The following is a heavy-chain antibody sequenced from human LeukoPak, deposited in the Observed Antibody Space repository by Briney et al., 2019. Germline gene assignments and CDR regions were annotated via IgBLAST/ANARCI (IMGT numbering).Heavy chain of an antibody. J-gene: IGHJ3*02. Sequence: SETLSLTCTVSGGSISSYYWNWIRQPPRKGLEWIGYIYYSWSTNYNPSLRSRVTISVDTSKNQFSLKLTSLTAADTAVYYCAGNLPGNTFDIWGQGTMVTVSS. V-gene: IGHV4-59*01. CDR1: GGSISSYY. CDR3: AGNLPGNTFDI. D-gene: IGHD1-14*01. CDR2: IYYSWST.